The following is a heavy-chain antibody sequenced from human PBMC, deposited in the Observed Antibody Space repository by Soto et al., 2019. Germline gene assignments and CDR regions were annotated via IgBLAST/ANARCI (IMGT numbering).Heavy chain of an antibody. D-gene: IGHD2-15*01. J-gene: IGHJ4*02. CDR2: INPNSGGT. CDR1: GYTFTGYY. CDR3: ARDHCSGCRCYSPFDY. Sequence: GASVKVSCKASGYTFTGYYMHWVRQAPGQGLEWMGWINPNSGGTNYAQKFQGWVTMTRDTSISTAYMELSRLRSDDPAVYYCARDHCSGCRCYSPFDYWGQGTLVTVSS. V-gene: IGHV1-2*04.